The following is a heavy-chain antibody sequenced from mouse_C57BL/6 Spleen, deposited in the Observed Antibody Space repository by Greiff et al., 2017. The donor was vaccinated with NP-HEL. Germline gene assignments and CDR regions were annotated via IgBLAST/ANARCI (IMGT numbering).Heavy chain of an antibody. CDR3: ARAFITTVYFDY. V-gene: IGHV1-76*01. Sequence: QVQLQQSGAELVRPGASVKLSCKASGYTFTDYYINWVKQRPGQGLEWIARIYPGSGNTYYNEKFKGKATLTAEKSSSTAYMQLSSLTSEDSAVYFCARAFITTVYFDYWGQGTTLTVSS. CDR2: IYPGSGNT. J-gene: IGHJ2*01. D-gene: IGHD1-1*01. CDR1: GYTFTDYY.